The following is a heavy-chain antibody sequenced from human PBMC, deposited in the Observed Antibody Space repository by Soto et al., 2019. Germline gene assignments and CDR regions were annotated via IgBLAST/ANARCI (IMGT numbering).Heavy chain of an antibody. D-gene: IGHD2-2*01. V-gene: IGHV1-18*01. Sequence: ASVKVSCKASGYTFTTFGISWVRQAPGQGLEWMGWIDPKNGNTKDAQKFQGRITMTTDTSTSTAYMELRSLRSDDTAVYYCAKEYCDSSRCYLPDYWGQGALVTVSS. CDR3: AKEYCDSSRCYLPDY. CDR2: IDPKNGNT. CDR1: GYTFTTFG. J-gene: IGHJ4*02.